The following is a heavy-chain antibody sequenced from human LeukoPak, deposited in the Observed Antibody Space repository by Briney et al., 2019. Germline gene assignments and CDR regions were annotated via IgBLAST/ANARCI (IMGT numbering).Heavy chain of an antibody. D-gene: IGHD3-3*01. CDR3: ARDPGALFGVVIDLDY. CDR2: ISNRGDYI. CDR1: GFTFTGYS. J-gene: IGHJ4*02. Sequence: GGSLRLSCSASGFTFTGYSMNWVRQAPGKGLEWVSSISNRGDYIYYADSVKGRFTISRDNAKNSLYLQMNSLRAEDTAVYYCARDPGALFGVVIDLDYWGQGSLVTVSS. V-gene: IGHV3-21*01.